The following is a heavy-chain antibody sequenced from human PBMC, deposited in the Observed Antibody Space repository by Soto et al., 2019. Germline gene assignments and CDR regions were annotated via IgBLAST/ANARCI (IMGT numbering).Heavy chain of an antibody. CDR3: AKGVRSYYYYGMDV. CDR1: GFTFSNFA. Sequence: GHLLESGGGLVQPGGSLRLSCAASGFTFSNFAMSWVRQAPEKGLEWVSSISGSGGSTYYADSVKGRFTISRDNSKNTMYLQMNSLRAEDTAVYYCAKGVRSYYYYGMDVWGQGTTVTVSS. D-gene: IGHD3-22*01. V-gene: IGHV3-23*01. J-gene: IGHJ6*02. CDR2: ISGSGGST.